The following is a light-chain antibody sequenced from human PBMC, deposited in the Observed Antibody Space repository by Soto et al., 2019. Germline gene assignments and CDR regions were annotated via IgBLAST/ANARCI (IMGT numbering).Light chain of an antibody. V-gene: IGKV3-20*01. CDR3: QQYGNSPTWT. CDR2: GAS. CDR1: QSVSSNY. Sequence: EIVLTQSPGTLSLSPGERATLSCRASQSVSSNYLAWYQQKPGQAPRLLIYGASSRATGIPDGFSGSGSGTDFTLTISRLEPEDFAVYYCQQYGNSPTWTFXQGTKADI. J-gene: IGKJ1*01.